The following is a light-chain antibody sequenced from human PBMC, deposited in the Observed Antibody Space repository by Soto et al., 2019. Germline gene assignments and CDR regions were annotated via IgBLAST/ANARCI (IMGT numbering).Light chain of an antibody. CDR1: QTISSD. CDR3: QQTYIVPHT. CDR2: AAS. J-gene: IGKJ2*01. Sequence: DIQMTQSPSSLSASVGDRGTITCRASQTISSDLNWYQQSPGKAPKLLISAASRLQRGVPSRFSGSGSGTNFTLTINSLQPEDFATYYCQQTYIVPHTFGQGTKVDVK. V-gene: IGKV1-39*01.